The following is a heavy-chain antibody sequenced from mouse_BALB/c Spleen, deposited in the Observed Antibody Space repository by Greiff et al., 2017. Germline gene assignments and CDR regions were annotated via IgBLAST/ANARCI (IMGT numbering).Heavy chain of an antibody. CDR1: GYTFTSYV. J-gene: IGHJ4*01. D-gene: IGHD1-1*01. Sequence: VQLQQSGPELVKPGASVKMSCKASGYTFTSYVMHWVKQKPGQGLEWIGYINPYNDGTKYNEKFKGKATLTSDKSSSTAYMELSSLTSEDSAVYYCAKSWVGVNYGAMDDWGQGTSVTVSS. CDR2: INPYNDGT. V-gene: IGHV1-14*01. CDR3: AKSWVGVNYGAMDD.